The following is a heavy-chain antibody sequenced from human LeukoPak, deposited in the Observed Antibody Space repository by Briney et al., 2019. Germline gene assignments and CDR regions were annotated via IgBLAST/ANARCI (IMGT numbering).Heavy chain of an antibody. CDR2: ISSSSTTI. D-gene: IGHD2-8*01. Sequence: PGGSLRLSCAASGFTFSSFSMTWVRQAPGKGLEWVSYISSSSTTIYYAGSVKGRFTISRDNAKNSLYLHMNSLRDEDTAVYYCARVRAGVYFDFWGQGTLVTVSS. CDR3: ARVRAGVYFDF. CDR1: GFTFSSFS. V-gene: IGHV3-48*02. J-gene: IGHJ4*02.